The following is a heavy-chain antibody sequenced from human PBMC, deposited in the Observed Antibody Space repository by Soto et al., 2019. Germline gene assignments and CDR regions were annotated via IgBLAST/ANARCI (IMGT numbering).Heavy chain of an antibody. Sequence: EVQLVESGGGLVQPGGSLKLACAAAGITFSGSAMHWVRQASGKGLEWVGRIRSKTNSYATAYAASVKGRFTISRDDSKNTAYLQMNSLKTEDTAMYYCTSIVRGVIDYWGQGTLVTVSS. D-gene: IGHD3-10*01. CDR2: IRSKTNSYAT. J-gene: IGHJ4*02. CDR1: GITFSGSA. V-gene: IGHV3-73*01. CDR3: TSIVRGVIDY.